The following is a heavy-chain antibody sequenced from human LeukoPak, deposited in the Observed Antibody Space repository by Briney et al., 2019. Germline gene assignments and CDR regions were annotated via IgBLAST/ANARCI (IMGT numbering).Heavy chain of an antibody. CDR2: IYYSGST. D-gene: IGHD6-13*01. V-gene: IGHV4-31*03. CDR1: GGSISSGGYY. CDR3: ARGGRGIAARIYFDY. Sequence: SETLSLTCTVSGGSISSGGYYWSWIRQHPGKGLEWIGYIYYSGSTYYNPSLKSRVTISVDTSKNQFSLKLSSVTAADTAVYYCARGGRGIAARIYFDYWGQGTLVTVSS. J-gene: IGHJ4*02.